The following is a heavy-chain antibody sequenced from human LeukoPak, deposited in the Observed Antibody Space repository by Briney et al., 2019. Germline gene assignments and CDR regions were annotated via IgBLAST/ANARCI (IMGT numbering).Heavy chain of an antibody. CDR3: AKDSPTIRSSSWLHYFDN. D-gene: IGHD6-13*01. Sequence: PGGSLRLSCTASTRYFTNYWMHWIRQVPGRGLAWVARIDRDGITTDYADSVKGRFTISRHNAKNTVYLQMSSLRAEDTAVYYCAKDSPTIRSSSWLHYFDNWGQGTLVTVSS. CDR2: IDRDGITT. V-gene: IGHV3-74*01. J-gene: IGHJ4*02. CDR1: TRYFTNYW.